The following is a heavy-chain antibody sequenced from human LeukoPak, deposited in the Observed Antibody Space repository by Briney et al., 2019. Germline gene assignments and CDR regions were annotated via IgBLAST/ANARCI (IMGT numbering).Heavy chain of an antibody. D-gene: IGHD1-26*01. J-gene: IGHJ4*02. Sequence: GASVKVSCRASGYTFTGYYMHWVRQAPGQGLEWMGWINPNSGGTNYAQKFQGRVTMTRDTSTSTVYMELSSLRSEDTAVYYCAREEKMGATYYFDYWGQGTLVTVSS. V-gene: IGHV1-2*02. CDR1: GYTFTGYY. CDR3: AREEKMGATYYFDY. CDR2: INPNSGGT.